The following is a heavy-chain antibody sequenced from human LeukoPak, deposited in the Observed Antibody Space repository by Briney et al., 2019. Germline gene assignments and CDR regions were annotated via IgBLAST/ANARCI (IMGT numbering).Heavy chain of an antibody. J-gene: IGHJ4*02. Sequence: GGSLRLSCAASGFTFGDYAMHWVRQTPGKGLERVSLISGDGLTTHYGDSVRGRFTISRNNSMNSLYLQMNGLRTEDTAFYYCAKGLNGVSFSFDYWGRGTLVTVSS. CDR1: GFTFGDYA. CDR3: AKGLNGVSFSFDY. V-gene: IGHV3-43*02. CDR2: ISGDGLTT. D-gene: IGHD2-8*01.